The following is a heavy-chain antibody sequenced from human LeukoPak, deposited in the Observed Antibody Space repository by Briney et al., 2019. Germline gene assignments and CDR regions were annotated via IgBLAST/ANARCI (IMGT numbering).Heavy chain of an antibody. CDR1: GGSISSGGYS. V-gene: IGHV4-30-2*01. D-gene: IGHD4-17*01. CDR2: IYHSGST. CDR3: ARSYGDYVDWFDP. J-gene: IGHJ5*02. Sequence: SETLSLTCAVSGGSISSGGYSWSWIRQPPGKGLEWIGYIYHSGSTYYNPSLKSRVTISVDRSKNQFSLKLSFVTAADTAVYYCARSYGDYVDWFDPWGQGTLVTVSS.